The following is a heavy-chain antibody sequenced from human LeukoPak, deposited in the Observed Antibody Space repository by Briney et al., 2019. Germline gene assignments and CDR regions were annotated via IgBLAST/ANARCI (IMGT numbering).Heavy chain of an antibody. D-gene: IGHD5-24*01. J-gene: IGHJ4*02. CDR2: INPSSGSA. V-gene: IGHV1-46*01. Sequence: ASVKVSCTASGYTFTSYYMHWVRQAPGQGLEWMAIINPSSGSASYAQKFQGRVTMTRDTSTSTIYMELSSLRSEDTAVYYCARGWEMASKAPFDYWGQGTLVTVSS. CDR1: GYTFTSYY. CDR3: ARGWEMASKAPFDY.